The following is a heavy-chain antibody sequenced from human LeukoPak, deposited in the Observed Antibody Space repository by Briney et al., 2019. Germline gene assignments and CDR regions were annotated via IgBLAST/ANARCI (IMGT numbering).Heavy chain of an antibody. Sequence: PSETLSLTCTVSGGSISSYYWSWIRQPPGKGLEWIGYIYYSGSTNYNPSLKSRVTISVDTSKNQFSLKLSSVTAADTAVYYCARVHPIYCTGGNCYYFDYWGQGTLVTVSS. CDR2: IYYSGST. J-gene: IGHJ4*02. D-gene: IGHD2-15*01. CDR3: ARVHPIYCTGGNCYYFDY. V-gene: IGHV4-59*12. CDR1: GGSISSYY.